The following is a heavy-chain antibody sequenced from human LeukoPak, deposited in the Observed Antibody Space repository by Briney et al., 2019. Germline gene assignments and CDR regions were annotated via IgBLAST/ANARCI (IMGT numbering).Heavy chain of an antibody. D-gene: IGHD3-3*01. CDR3: GRGRFWSGYYRHYYYMDV. CDR2: IIPIFGTA. J-gene: IGHJ6*03. V-gene: IGHV1-69*05. CDR1: GGTFSSYA. Sequence: SVKVSCKASGGTFSSYAISWVRQAPGQGLEWMGGIIPIFGTANYAQKFQGRVTNTTDESTSTAYMELSSLRSEDTAVYYCGRGRFWSGYYRHYYYMDVWGKGTTVTVSS.